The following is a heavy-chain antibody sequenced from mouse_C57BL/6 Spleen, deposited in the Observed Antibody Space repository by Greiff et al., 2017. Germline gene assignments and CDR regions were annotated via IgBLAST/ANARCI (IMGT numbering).Heavy chain of an antibody. D-gene: IGHD1-3*01. CDR1: GYTFTDYY. V-gene: IGHV1-26*01. CDR3: ARSSLEGPWFAY. Sequence: EVQLQQSGPELVKPGASVKISCKASGYTFTDYYMNWVKQSHGKSLEWIGDINPNNGGTSYNQKFKGKATLTVDKSSSTAYMELRSLTSEDSAVYYCARSSLEGPWFAYWGQGTLVTVSA. J-gene: IGHJ3*01. CDR2: INPNNGGT.